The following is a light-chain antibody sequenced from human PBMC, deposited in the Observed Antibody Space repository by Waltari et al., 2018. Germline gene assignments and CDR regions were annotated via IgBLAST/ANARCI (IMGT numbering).Light chain of an antibody. CDR3: QVWDRNTDHAI. J-gene: IGLJ2*01. CDR2: YDS. CDR1: NIEGQS. Sequence: SYELTQPPSVSVAPGKTATITCGGNNIEGQSGHWYQQKPGQAPILVMHYDSDRPSGIPERFSGSNSGDTATLTISRVEAGDEADYYCQVWDRNTDHAIFGGGTKLTVL. V-gene: IGLV3-21*04.